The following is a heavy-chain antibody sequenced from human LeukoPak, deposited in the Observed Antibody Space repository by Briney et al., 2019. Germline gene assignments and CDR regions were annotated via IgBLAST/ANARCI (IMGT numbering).Heavy chain of an antibody. CDR3: ARVPPYAQYFDY. CDR2: ISAYNGNT. J-gene: IGHJ4*02. Sequence: ASVTVSCTVSGYTLTELSMHWVRQAPGQGLEWMGWISAYNGNTNYAQKLQGRVTMTTDTSTSTAYMELRSLRSDDTAVYYCARVPPYAQYFDYWGQGTLVTVSS. V-gene: IGHV1-18*01. D-gene: IGHD2-2*01. CDR1: GYTLTELS.